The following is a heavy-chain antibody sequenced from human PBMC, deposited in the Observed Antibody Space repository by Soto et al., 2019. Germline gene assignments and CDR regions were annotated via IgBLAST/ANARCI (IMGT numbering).Heavy chain of an antibody. D-gene: IGHD3-22*01. CDR3: ARGGSSGYYYSVYYYYGMDV. Sequence: WESLKSSCKGSGYSFTSYWVGWVGQMPGKSLEWMGIIYPGDSDTRYSPSFQGQVTISADKSISTAYLQWSSLKASDTAMYYCARGGSSGYYYSVYYYYGMDVWGQGTTVTVSS. CDR1: GYSFTSYW. CDR2: IYPGDSDT. V-gene: IGHV5-51*01. J-gene: IGHJ6*02.